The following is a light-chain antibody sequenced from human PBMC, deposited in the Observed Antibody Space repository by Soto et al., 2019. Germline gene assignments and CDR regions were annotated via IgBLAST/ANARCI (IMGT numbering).Light chain of an antibody. CDR2: GAS. Sequence: EIVLTQSPGTLSLYPGERATLSCRASQSVSSSYLAWYQQKPGQAPRLLIYGASSRATGIPDRFSGSGSGTDFTLTISRLETEDFAVYYCHQYGSSPPITFGGGTKVEIK. CDR1: QSVSSSY. V-gene: IGKV3-20*01. J-gene: IGKJ4*01. CDR3: HQYGSSPPIT.